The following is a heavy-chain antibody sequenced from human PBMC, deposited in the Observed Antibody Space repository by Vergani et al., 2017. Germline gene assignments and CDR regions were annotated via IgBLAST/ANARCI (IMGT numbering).Heavy chain of an antibody. D-gene: IGHD2-15*01. CDR3: AGGARWYFDY. V-gene: IGHV3-21*01. CDR1: GFTFSSYS. CDR2: ISSSSSYI. Sequence: EVQLVESGGGLVKPGGSLRLSCAASGFTFSSYSMNWVRQAPGKGLEWVSSISSSSSYIYYADSVKGRFTISRDNAKNSLYVQMNSLRALDTAVYYCAGGARWYFDYWGQGTLVTVSS. J-gene: IGHJ4*02.